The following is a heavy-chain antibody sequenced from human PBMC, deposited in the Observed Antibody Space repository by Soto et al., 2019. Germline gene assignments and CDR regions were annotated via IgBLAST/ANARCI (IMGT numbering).Heavy chain of an antibody. CDR1: GFTFSSYG. V-gene: IGHV3-30*18. J-gene: IGHJ4*02. CDR2: ISSDGSNN. CDR3: AKGSSSWYYPHFDY. Sequence: GGSLRLSCAASGFTFSSYGMHWVRQAPGKGLEWVAIISSDGSNNYYADSVKGRFTISRDNSKNTLHLQMNSLRAEDTAVYYCAKGSSSWYYPHFDYWGPGILVTVSS. D-gene: IGHD6-13*01.